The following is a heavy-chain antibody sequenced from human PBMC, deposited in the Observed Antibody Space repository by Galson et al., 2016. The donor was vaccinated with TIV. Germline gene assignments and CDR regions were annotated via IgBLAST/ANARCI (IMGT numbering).Heavy chain of an antibody. Sequence: SVKVSCKASGYTFSHYYLHWVRQAPGQGLEWMGRINPKNGATDYALKFQGRVTMTRDTSISIAYMELSSLRSDDTVVYYCARERGPRYCDDSSCYGYYGMDVWGQGTTVTVSS. V-gene: IGHV1-2*05. J-gene: IGHJ6*02. CDR3: ARERGPRYCDDSSCYGYYGMDV. CDR2: INPKNGAT. CDR1: GYTFSHYY. D-gene: IGHD2-15*01.